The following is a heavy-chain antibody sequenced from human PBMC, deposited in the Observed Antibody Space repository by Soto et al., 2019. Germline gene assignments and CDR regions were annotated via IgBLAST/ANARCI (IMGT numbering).Heavy chain of an antibody. CDR3: STDSYSTIIIVRFDD. CDR1: GFTFSNAW. CDR2: IKSKTDGGTT. V-gene: IGHV3-15*07. Sequence: GGSLRLSCAASGFTFSNAWINWVRQAPGKGLEWVGRIKSKTDGGTTDYAEPVKGRFAISRDDSNNMVYLQMNSLKIEDTAVYYCSTDSYSTIIIVRFDDWGHGTLVIVSS. D-gene: IGHD3-22*01. J-gene: IGHJ4*01.